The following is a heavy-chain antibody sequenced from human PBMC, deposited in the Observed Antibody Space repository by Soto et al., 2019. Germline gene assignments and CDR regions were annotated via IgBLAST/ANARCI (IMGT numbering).Heavy chain of an antibody. V-gene: IGHV1-2*04. J-gene: IGHJ3*02. CDR1: GYTFTSYG. CDR3: ARGPSYSSGWYTGRSAFDI. Sequence: ASVKVSCKASGYTFTSYGISWVRQAPGQGLEWMGWINPNSGGTNYAQKFQGWVTMTRDTSISTAYMELSRLRSDDTAVYYCARGPSYSSGWYTGRSAFDIWGQGTMVTVSS. D-gene: IGHD6-19*01. CDR2: INPNSGGT.